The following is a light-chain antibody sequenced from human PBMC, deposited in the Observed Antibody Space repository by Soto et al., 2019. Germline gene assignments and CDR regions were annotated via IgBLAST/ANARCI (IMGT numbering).Light chain of an antibody. CDR2: DAS. Sequence: DIQMTQSPSTLSASVGDRVIVTCRASQSISNWLAWYQQKPGKAPKLLIYDASTLEGGVPSRFRGSGSGTEFTLTINNLQTDDFATYYCQQYNSYSFGQGTKVDIK. J-gene: IGKJ1*01. CDR3: QQYNSYS. CDR1: QSISNW. V-gene: IGKV1-5*01.